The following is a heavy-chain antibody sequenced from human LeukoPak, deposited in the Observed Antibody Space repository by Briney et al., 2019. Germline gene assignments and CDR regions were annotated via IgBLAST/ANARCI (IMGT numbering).Heavy chain of an antibody. Sequence: SETLSLTCAVSGGSISSGGYSWSWIRQPPGKGLEWIGYIYHSGSTYYNPSLKSRVTISVDRSKNQFSLKLSSVTAADTAVYYCARDTGGIAVAGTGIDYWGQGTLVTVSS. CDR2: IYHSGST. CDR3: ARDTGGIAVAGTGIDY. CDR1: GGSISSGGYS. J-gene: IGHJ4*02. D-gene: IGHD6-19*01. V-gene: IGHV4-30-2*01.